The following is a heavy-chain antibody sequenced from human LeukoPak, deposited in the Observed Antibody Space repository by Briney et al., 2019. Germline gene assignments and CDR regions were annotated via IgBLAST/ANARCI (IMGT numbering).Heavy chain of an antibody. V-gene: IGHV3-48*04. CDR3: ASLLNPVYATNSDY. CDR1: GLNFSTYN. CDR2: ISSSSRTR. J-gene: IGHJ4*02. Sequence: PGGSLRLSCAASGLNFSTYNVNWVRQAPGKGLDWVSYISSSSRTRYYADSVKGRFTISRDNAKDSLYLQMNSLRAEDTAVYYCASLLNPVYATNSDYWGQGTLVTVSS. D-gene: IGHD2-8*01.